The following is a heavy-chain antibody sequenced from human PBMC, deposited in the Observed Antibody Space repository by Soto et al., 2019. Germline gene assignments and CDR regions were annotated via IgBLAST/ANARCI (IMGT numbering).Heavy chain of an antibody. Sequence: ASLKVSCKASGYTFTRYYMHWVRQAPGQELEWIGIINPTGGARTYAQKFQGRVTMTRDTSTSTVYMELSSLRSDDTAMYYCARGEAIAIYGRDVWGQGTTVTVS. CDR1: GYTFTRYY. CDR3: ARGEAIAIYGRDV. V-gene: IGHV1-46*01. J-gene: IGHJ6*02. CDR2: INPTGGAR.